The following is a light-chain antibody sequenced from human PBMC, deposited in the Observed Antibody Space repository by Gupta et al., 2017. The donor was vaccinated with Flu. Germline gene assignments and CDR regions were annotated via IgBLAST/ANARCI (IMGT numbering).Light chain of an antibody. CDR3: QQLNDYPLT. J-gene: IGKJ4*01. Sequence: IQLTQSPSFLSASVGDRVTITCRASQDIRIYLAWYQQKPGKAPNVLIYTASTLQSGVPSRFSGSGSGTDFTLTISSLQPEDSATYYCQQLNDYPLTFGGGTKVEIK. CDR2: TAS. CDR1: QDIRIY. V-gene: IGKV1-9*01.